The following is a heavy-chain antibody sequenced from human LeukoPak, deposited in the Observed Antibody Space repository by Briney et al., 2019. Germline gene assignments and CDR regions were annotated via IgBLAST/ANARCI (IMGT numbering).Heavy chain of an antibody. J-gene: IGHJ6*03. Sequence: SVKVSCKASGGTFSSYAISWVRQAPGQGLEWMGGIIPIFGTANYAQKFQGRVTVTTDESTSTAYMELSSLRSEDTAVYYCARVQVVPAAIRYYYMDVWGKGTTVTVSS. CDR1: GGTFSSYA. CDR3: ARVQVVPAAIRYYYMDV. V-gene: IGHV1-69*05. D-gene: IGHD2-2*02. CDR2: IIPIFGTA.